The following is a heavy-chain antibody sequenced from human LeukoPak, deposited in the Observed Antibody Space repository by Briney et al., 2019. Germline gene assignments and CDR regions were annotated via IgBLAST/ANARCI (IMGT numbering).Heavy chain of an antibody. CDR2: IKQDGSEK. D-gene: IGHD6-19*01. CDR1: GFTFSSYW. V-gene: IGHV3-7*01. Sequence: PGGSLRLSCAASGFTFSSYWMSWVRQAPGKGLEWVANIKQDGSEKYYVDSVKGRFTISRDNSKNTLYLQMNSLRAEDTAVYYCAKTVAGKGIDYWGQGTLVTVSS. J-gene: IGHJ4*02. CDR3: AKTVAGKGIDY.